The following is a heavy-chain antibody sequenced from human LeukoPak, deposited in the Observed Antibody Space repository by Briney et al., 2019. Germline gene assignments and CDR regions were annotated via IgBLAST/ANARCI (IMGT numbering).Heavy chain of an antibody. Sequence: ASVKVSCKVSGYTLTELSMHWVRQAPGKGLGWMGGFDPEDGETIYAQKFQGRVTMTEDTSTDTAYMELSSLRSEDTAVYYCATALRYGSGSPDSFGQGTMVTGSS. CDR3: ATALRYGSGSPDS. J-gene: IGHJ3*02. V-gene: IGHV1-24*01. D-gene: IGHD3-10*01. CDR2: FDPEDGET. CDR1: GYTLTELS.